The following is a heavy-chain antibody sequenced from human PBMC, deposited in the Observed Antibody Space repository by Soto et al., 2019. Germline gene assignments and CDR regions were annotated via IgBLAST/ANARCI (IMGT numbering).Heavy chain of an antibody. CDR2: IYHSGST. CDR1: GGSISSSNW. V-gene: IGHV4-4*02. J-gene: IGHJ4*02. D-gene: IGHD3-9*01. Sequence: AAETLSLTCAVSGGSISSSNWLRVFREPGGKGLEWIGEIYHSGSTYYKPSLKSRVAMSVDTSKNQFSLKLTSATAADTAVYYCARRDWSGSTSHFYFDYWGQGVLVTVSS. CDR3: ARRDWSGSTSHFYFDY.